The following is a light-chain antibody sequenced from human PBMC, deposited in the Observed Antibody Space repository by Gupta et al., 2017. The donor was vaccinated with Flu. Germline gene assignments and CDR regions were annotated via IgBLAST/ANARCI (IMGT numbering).Light chain of an antibody. CDR3: QQDHTYPWT. CDR1: QNINTF. J-gene: IGKJ1*01. CDR2: AAS. Sequence: PSSFSASTGDRVTITCRASQNINTFLAWYQQKPGKAPMFLIYAASTLQSGVPSRFSGSGSGTDFTLTISRLQPEDFASYYCQQDHTYPWTFGQGTKVEIK. V-gene: IGKV1-8*01.